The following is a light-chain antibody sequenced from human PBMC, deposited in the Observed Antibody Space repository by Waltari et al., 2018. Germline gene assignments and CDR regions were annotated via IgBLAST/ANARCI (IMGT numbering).Light chain of an antibody. CDR3: SSYTTTSTYV. Sequence: QSALNQHASVSGSHGQSITISCTGTSSDIGRYYYVSWYQHHPGKDPKLMIFDVNERPSGVSHLFSCSKSVNAASLTISGLQAEDEAHYYCSSYTTTSTYVFGTGTKVTVL. CDR2: DVN. J-gene: IGLJ1*01. CDR1: SSDIGRYYY. V-gene: IGLV2-14*03.